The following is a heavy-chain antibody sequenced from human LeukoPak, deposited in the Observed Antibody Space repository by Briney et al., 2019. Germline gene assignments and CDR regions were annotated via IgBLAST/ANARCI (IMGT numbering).Heavy chain of an antibody. CDR2: ISSSSSTI. J-gene: IGHJ4*02. Sequence: QTGGSLRLSFAASGFTFSSYSMNWVRQAPGKGLEWVSYISSSSSTIYYADSVKGRFTISRDNAKNSLYLQMNSLRAEDTAVYYCARDRFGGATDFDYWGQGTLVTVSS. D-gene: IGHD3-16*01. CDR3: ARDRFGGATDFDY. CDR1: GFTFSSYS. V-gene: IGHV3-48*01.